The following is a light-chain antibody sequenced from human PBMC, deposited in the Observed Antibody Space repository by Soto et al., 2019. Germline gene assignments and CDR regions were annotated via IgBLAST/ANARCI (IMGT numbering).Light chain of an antibody. CDR3: QQYNDWHFT. CDR1: QTVGNN. V-gene: IGKV3-15*01. J-gene: IGKJ3*01. CDR2: GAS. Sequence: EIVMTQSPATLSVSPGERATLSCRASQTVGNNVAWYQHKPGQAPGLLVYGASTRATGIPARFSGSGSGTEFTLTISSLQSEDSAVYYCQQYNDWHFTFGPGTKVESK.